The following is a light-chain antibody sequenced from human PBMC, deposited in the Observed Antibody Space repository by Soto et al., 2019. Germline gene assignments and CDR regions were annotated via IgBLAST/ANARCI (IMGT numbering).Light chain of an antibody. CDR1: QGISSR. CDR2: AAS. V-gene: IGKV1-12*01. Sequence: DIQMTQSPSSVSASVGDRVTITCRASQGISSRVAWYHQKPGTPPKLLIYAASTLQSGVPSRFSGSGSGTDFTLTISSLQPEDFATYYCQQANRFPITFGQGTRLEIK. CDR3: QQANRFPIT. J-gene: IGKJ5*01.